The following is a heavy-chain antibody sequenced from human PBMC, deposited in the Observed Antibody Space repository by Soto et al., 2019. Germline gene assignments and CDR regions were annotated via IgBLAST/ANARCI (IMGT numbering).Heavy chain of an antibody. CDR3: VSGGRWETPQDY. CDR1: GASIRSSDYY. CDR2: IYYTGST. J-gene: IGHJ4*02. Sequence: QLQLQESGPGLVKPSETLSLTCTVSGASIRSSDYYWAWIRQPPGKGLEWIGSIYYTGSTYYTPSLKSRVSISADTSMNQFSLKLTSVTAADTAVYHCVSGGRWETPQDYWGQGTLVTVSS. D-gene: IGHD1-26*01. V-gene: IGHV4-39*01.